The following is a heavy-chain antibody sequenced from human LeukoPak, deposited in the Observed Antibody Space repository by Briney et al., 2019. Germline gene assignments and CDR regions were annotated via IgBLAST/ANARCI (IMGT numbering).Heavy chain of an antibody. V-gene: IGHV4-34*01. CDR1: GGSFSGYY. Sequence: PSETLSLTCAVYGGSFSGYYWSWIRQPPEKGLEWIGEINHSGSTNYNPSLKSRVTISVDTSKNQFSLKLSSVTAADTAVYYCARGLIAVAGTSYYFDYWGLGNLVTVSS. D-gene: IGHD6-19*01. CDR3: ARGLIAVAGTSYYFDY. J-gene: IGHJ4*02. CDR2: INHSGST.